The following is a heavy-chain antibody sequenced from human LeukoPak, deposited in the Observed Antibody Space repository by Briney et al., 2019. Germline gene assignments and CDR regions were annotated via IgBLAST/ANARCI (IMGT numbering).Heavy chain of an antibody. CDR2: ISYSGST. V-gene: IGHV4-59*01. Sequence: SETLSLTCTVSGGSISSYYWSWIRQPPGKGLEWIGYISYSGSTNYNPSLKSRVTISVDTSRNQFSLKLSSVTAADTAVYYCARGRLGGSGSYYNVLDYWGQGTLVTVSP. D-gene: IGHD3-10*01. CDR3: ARGRLGGSGSYYNVLDY. J-gene: IGHJ4*02. CDR1: GGSISSYY.